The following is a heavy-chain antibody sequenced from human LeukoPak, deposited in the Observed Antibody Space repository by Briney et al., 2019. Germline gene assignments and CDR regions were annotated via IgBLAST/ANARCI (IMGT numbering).Heavy chain of an antibody. CDR2: VYYSGST. CDR1: GGSISSSSYY. Sequence: PSETLSLTCTVSGGSISSSSYYWGWIRQPPGKGLEWIGSVYYSGSTSYNPSLKSRVTISVDTSKNQFSLKLSSVTAADTAVYYCARVAIFGVLINYWDYWGQGTLVTVSS. J-gene: IGHJ4*02. D-gene: IGHD3-3*01. CDR3: ARVAIFGVLINYWDY. V-gene: IGHV4-39*07.